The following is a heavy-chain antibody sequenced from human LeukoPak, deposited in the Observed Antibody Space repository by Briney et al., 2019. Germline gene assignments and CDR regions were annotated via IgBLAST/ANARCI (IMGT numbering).Heavy chain of an antibody. D-gene: IGHD1-26*01. V-gene: IGHV3-53*01. Sequence: GGSLRLSCAASGLTVSSNYMSCVRQAPGKGLEWVSIIYSGGSTFYADSVKGRFTISRDNSKNTLYLQMNSLRAEDTAVYYCARGGSYLSAFDIWGQGTMVTVSS. CDR3: ARGGSYLSAFDI. CDR2: IYSGGST. CDR1: GLTVSSNY. J-gene: IGHJ3*02.